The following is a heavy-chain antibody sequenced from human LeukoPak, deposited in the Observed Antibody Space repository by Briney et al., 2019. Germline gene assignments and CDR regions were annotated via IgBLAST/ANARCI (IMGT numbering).Heavy chain of an antibody. Sequence: ASVKVSCKASEYTFTDYYMHWVRQAPGQGLEWMGWINPNSGDTNYAQKVQGRVTMTRDPSISTAYMALTRLRSDDTAVYYCARGAWLVGTTNLYYFDYWGQGTLVPVSS. J-gene: IGHJ4*02. V-gene: IGHV1-2*02. CDR1: EYTFTDYY. CDR2: INPNSGDT. D-gene: IGHD1-26*01. CDR3: ARGAWLVGTTNLYYFDY.